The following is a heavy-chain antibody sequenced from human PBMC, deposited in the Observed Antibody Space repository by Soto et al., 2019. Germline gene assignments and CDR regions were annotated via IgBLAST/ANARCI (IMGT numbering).Heavy chain of an antibody. D-gene: IGHD2-21*01. CDR2: ISAYNGNT. V-gene: IGHV1-18*04. Sequence: VKVSCKASGYTFTSYGISWVRQAPGQGLEWMGWISAYNGNTNYAQKLQGRVTMTTDTSTSTAYMELRSLRSDDTAVYYCARVVLGESRFYYYGMDVWGQGTTVTVSS. J-gene: IGHJ6*02. CDR3: ARVVLGESRFYYYGMDV. CDR1: GYTFTSYG.